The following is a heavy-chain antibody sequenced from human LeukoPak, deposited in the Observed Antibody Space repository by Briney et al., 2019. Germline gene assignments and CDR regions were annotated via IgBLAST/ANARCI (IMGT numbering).Heavy chain of an antibody. CDR1: GGLASAYF. CDR3: ARTDYYGGGIFYYYGSDL. V-gene: IGHV4-59*02. Sequence: PSETLSLTCTVSGGLASAYFWHWIRQPPGKGLEWIGYIYFSGSTSYTPSLKSRVTMSVDTSKNQISLKLSSVTAADTAVYYCARTDYYGGGIFYYYGSDLWGQGTMVTVSS. D-gene: IGHD3-10*01. CDR2: IYFSGST. J-gene: IGHJ3*01.